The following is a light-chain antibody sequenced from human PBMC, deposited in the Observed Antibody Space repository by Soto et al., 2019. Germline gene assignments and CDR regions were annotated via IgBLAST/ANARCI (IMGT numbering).Light chain of an antibody. Sequence: QSVLTQPPSVSGSPGQSVTISCTGTSSDVGSYNRVSWYQQPPGTAPKLMIYEVINRPSGVPDRFSGSKSDNTASLTISGLQADDEAEDYCSSFTYSNTWVFGGGTKVTVL. CDR3: SSFTYSNTWV. V-gene: IGLV2-18*02. J-gene: IGLJ3*02. CDR1: SSDVGSYNR. CDR2: EVI.